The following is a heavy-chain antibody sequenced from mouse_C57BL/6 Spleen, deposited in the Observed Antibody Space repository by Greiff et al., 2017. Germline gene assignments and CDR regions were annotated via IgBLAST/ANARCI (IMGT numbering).Heavy chain of an antibody. CDR2: IYPGSGST. V-gene: IGHV1-55*01. CDR1: GYTFTSYW. D-gene: IGHD2-4*01. J-gene: IGHJ3*01. CDR3: ERWKDYDGAGFAY. Sequence: QVQLQQPGAELVRPGASVKMSCKASGYTFTSYWIPWVKQRPGQGLEWIGDIYPGSGSTNYNEKFKGKATLTVDTSSSTAYMQLSSLTSEDSAVYYCERWKDYDGAGFAYWGQGTLVTVSA.